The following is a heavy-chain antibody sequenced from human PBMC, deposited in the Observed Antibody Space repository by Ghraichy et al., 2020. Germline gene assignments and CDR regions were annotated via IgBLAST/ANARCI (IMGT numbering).Heavy chain of an antibody. CDR3: ARYSSSWVRFDY. V-gene: IGHV1-8*02. CDR1: GYTFTSYD. CDR2: MNPNSGNT. D-gene: IGHD6-13*01. Sequence: ASVKGSCKASGYTFTSYDINWVRQATGQGLEWMGWMNPNSGNTGYAQKFQGRVTMTRNTSISTAYMELSSLRSEDTAVYYCARYSSSWVRFDYWGQGTLVTVSS. J-gene: IGHJ4*02.